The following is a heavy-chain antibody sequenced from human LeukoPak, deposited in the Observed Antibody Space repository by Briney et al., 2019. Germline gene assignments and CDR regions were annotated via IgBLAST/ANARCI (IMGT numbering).Heavy chain of an antibody. CDR3: AKEIPVGASLTFDY. CDR1: GFTFSSYA. Sequence: GGSLRLSSAASGFTFSSYAMRWVRQAPGKGLEWVAVISYDGSNKYYADSVKGRFTISRDNSKNTLYLQMNSLRAEDTAVYYCAKEIPVGASLTFDYWGQGTLVTVSS. D-gene: IGHD1-26*01. CDR2: ISYDGSNK. J-gene: IGHJ4*02. V-gene: IGHV3-30-3*01.